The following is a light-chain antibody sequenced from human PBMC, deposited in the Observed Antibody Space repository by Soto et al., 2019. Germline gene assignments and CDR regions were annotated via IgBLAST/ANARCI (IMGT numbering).Light chain of an antibody. CDR1: QSISRW. CDR2: DVS. Sequence: DIQMTQSPSTLSAFVGVRLPITCRASQSISRWLAWYQQQPGKAPKLLIYDVSSLESGAPSLICRRRSGMEITLIISCLSPDDFAPFYCQNYNSYPWTFGQWTNVEV. V-gene: IGKV1-5*01. J-gene: IGKJ1*01. CDR3: QNYNSYPWT.